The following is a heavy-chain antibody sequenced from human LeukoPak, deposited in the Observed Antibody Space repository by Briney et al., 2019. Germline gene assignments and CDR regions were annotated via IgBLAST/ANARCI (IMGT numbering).Heavy chain of an antibody. J-gene: IGHJ5*02. CDR2: INHSGST. D-gene: IGHD3-10*01. CDR3: ARRGFLPGWFDP. CDR1: GGSFSGYY. Sequence: SDTLSLTCAVYGGSFSGYYWSWIRQPLGQGLEWIGEINHSGSTNYNPSLKSRVTISVDTSKNQFSLKLSSVTAADTAVYYCARRGFLPGWFDPWGQGTLVTVSS. V-gene: IGHV4-34*01.